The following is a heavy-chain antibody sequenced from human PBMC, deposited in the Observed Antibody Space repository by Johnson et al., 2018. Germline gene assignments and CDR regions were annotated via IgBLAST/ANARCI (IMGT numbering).Heavy chain of an antibody. Sequence: QVQLVQSGGGVVQPGRSXRLSCAASGFTFRSYGMHWVRLAPGKGLEWVAVPSYDGSNKYYADSVKGPFPISIDNSKNPLYLQMNSLRTEDTAVYYFAKSRGGYSVGNAFDIWGQGTMVTVSS. V-gene: IGHV3-30*18. CDR1: GFTFRSYG. D-gene: IGHD5-18*01. J-gene: IGHJ3*02. CDR3: AKSRGGYSVGNAFDI. CDR2: PSYDGSNK.